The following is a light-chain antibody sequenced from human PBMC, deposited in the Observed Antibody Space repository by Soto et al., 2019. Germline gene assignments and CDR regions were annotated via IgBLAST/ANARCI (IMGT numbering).Light chain of an antibody. CDR2: GAS. CDR1: QSVSSSY. CDR3: QQYGSSPPT. V-gene: IGKV3-20*01. J-gene: IGKJ1*01. Sequence: IVLAQSPGTLSLSTGERATVSCRTSQSVSSSYLAWYQQKPGQAPKLLIYGASSRATGIPDRFSGSGSGTDFTLTISRLEPEDFAVYYCQQYGSSPPTFGQGTKVDI.